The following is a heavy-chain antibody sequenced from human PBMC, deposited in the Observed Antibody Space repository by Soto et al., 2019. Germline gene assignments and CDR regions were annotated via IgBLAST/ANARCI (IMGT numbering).Heavy chain of an antibody. J-gene: IGHJ6*02. D-gene: IGHD3-10*01. Sequence: LRLSCAASGFTFSSYAMHWVRQAPGKGLEWVAVISYDGSNKYYADSVKGRFTISRDNSKNTLYLQMNSLRAEDTAVYYCARERITMVRGVMDYYYGMDVWGQGTTVTV. CDR3: ARERITMVRGVMDYYYGMDV. V-gene: IGHV3-30-3*01. CDR2: ISYDGSNK. CDR1: GFTFSSYA.